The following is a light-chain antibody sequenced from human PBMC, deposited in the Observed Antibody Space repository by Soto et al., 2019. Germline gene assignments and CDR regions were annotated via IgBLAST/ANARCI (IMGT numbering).Light chain of an antibody. CDR1: SSDVGTYNY. J-gene: IGLJ1*01. Sequence: QSALTQPPSASGSPGQSVTISCTGTSSDVGTYNYVSWHQQHPGKAPKLLIYEVSKRHSGVPDRFSGSKSGNTASLTVSGLQAEDEADYYCISYARSDTYVFGTGTKLTVL. V-gene: IGLV2-8*01. CDR2: EVS. CDR3: ISYARSDTYV.